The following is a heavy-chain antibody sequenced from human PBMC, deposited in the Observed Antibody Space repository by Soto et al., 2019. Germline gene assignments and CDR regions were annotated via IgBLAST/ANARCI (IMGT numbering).Heavy chain of an antibody. CDR3: ARLQAAAGDNDLTFDY. CDR1: GYSFTSYW. D-gene: IGHD6-13*01. CDR2: IDPSDSYN. V-gene: IGHV5-10-1*01. J-gene: IGHJ4*02. Sequence: EVQLVQSGAEVKKPGESLRISCKGSGYSFTSYWISWVRQMPGKGLEWMGRIDPSDSYNNYSPSFQGHVTISADKSISTAYLQWRSLKASDTDMYYCARLQAAAGDNDLTFDYWGQGTPVTVS.